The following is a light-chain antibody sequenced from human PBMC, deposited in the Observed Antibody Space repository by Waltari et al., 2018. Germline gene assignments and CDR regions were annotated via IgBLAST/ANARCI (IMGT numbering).Light chain of an antibody. CDR2: AAS. V-gene: IGKV3-20*01. Sequence: ELVLTQSPGTLSLSPGERATISCRASQSVSRALAWYQQKPGQAPRLLIYAASTRATGVPDRFSGSGSGTDFSLTISRLDPEDFAVYDCQHYVNLPVTFGQGTKVEI. J-gene: IGKJ1*01. CDR3: QHYVNLPVT. CDR1: QSVSRA.